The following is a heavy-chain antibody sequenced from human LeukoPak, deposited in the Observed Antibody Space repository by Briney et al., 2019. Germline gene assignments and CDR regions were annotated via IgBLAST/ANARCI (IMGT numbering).Heavy chain of an antibody. CDR2: IASDGSST. J-gene: IGHJ4*02. D-gene: IGHD4-23*01. CDR3: ARGRPHGNDY. CDR1: GSTFSSYW. Sequence: GGSLRFSCAASGSTFSSYWMNWVRQAPGKGLVWVSRIASDGSSTTYADSVKGRFSISRDNAKNTLYLQMNSLRVEDTAVYYCARGRPHGNDYWGQGTLVTVSS. V-gene: IGHV3-74*01.